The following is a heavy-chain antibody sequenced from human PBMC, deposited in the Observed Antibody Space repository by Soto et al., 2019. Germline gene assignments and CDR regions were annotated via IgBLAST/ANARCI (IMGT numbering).Heavy chain of an antibody. D-gene: IGHD2-15*01. V-gene: IGHV3-11*01. CDR3: ARDLERCSGGSCLPKKSPRFDD. CDR1: GFTFSDYY. Sequence: GGSLRLSCAASGFTFSDYYMSWIRQAPGKGLEWVSYISSSGSTIYYADSVKGRFTISRDNAKNSLYLQMNSLRAEDTAVYYCARDLERCSGGSCLPKKSPRFDDRGQGTPVTVSS. CDR2: ISSSGSTI. J-gene: IGHJ4*02.